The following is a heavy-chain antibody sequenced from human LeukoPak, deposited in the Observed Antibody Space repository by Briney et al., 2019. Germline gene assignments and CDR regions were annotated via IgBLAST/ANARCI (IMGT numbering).Heavy chain of an antibody. Sequence: SETLSLTCAVSGYSINNGYYWGWIRQPAGKGLEWIGRIYSSGSTNYNPSLRSRVTLSVDTSKNQFSLKVNSVTAADTAVYYCARVGGYCNSGYCYQYFDYWGQGTQVSVSS. D-gene: IGHD2-15*01. CDR2: IYSSGST. J-gene: IGHJ4*02. CDR1: GYSINNGYY. V-gene: IGHV4-38-2*01. CDR3: ARVGGYCNSGYCYQYFDY.